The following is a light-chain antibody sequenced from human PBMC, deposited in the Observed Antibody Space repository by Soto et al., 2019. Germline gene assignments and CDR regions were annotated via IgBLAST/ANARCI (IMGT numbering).Light chain of an antibody. CDR1: GNDVGAYNY. V-gene: IGLV2-11*01. CDR3: CSYAGGYTYL. CDR2: DVA. Sequence: QSALTQPRSVSGSPGQSVTISCIGTGNDVGAYNYVSWYQQHPGRPPKLMTYDVARWPSGVPDRFSGSKSGNTASLTISGLQAEDEADYFCCSYAGGYTYLFGTGTKVTVL. J-gene: IGLJ1*01.